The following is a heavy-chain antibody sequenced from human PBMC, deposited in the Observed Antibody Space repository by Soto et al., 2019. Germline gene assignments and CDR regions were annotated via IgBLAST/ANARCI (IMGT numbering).Heavy chain of an antibody. V-gene: IGHV4-34*01. CDR2: INHSGST. J-gene: IGHJ4*02. CDR3: ARGEAADY. CDR1: GGSFSGYY. Sequence: PSETLSLTCAVYGGSFSGYYWSWIRQPPGKGLEWIGEINHSGSTNYNPSLKSRVTISVDTSKNQFSLKLSSVTAADTAVYYCARGEAADYWGQGTLVTVSS. D-gene: IGHD2-15*01.